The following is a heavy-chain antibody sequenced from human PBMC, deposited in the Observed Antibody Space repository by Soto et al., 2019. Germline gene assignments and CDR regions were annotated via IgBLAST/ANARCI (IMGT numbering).Heavy chain of an antibody. CDR1: GYTFTSYY. J-gene: IGHJ4*02. V-gene: IGHV1-46*03. Sequence: ASVKVSCKASGYTFTSYYMHWVRQAPGQGLEWMGIINPSGGSTSYAQKFQGRVTMTRDTSTSTVYMELSSLRSEDTAVYYCARLNYPHDSSIAARPAIHPIDYWGQGTLVTVSS. CDR2: INPSGGST. CDR3: ARLNYPHDSSIAARPAIHPIDY. D-gene: IGHD6-6*01.